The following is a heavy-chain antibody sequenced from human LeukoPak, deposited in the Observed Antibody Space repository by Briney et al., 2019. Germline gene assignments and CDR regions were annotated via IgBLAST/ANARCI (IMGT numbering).Heavy chain of an antibody. CDR3: ARSSADAFDI. J-gene: IGHJ3*02. V-gene: IGHV3-9*03. D-gene: IGHD6-19*01. CDR1: GFIFDDYA. Sequence: GGSLRLSCAASGFIFDDYAMRWVRQAPGKGLEGVSGISWNSGSIGYADSVKGRFTISRDNAKNSLYLQMNSLRAEDMALYYCARSSADAFDIWGQGTMVTVSS. CDR2: ISWNSGSI.